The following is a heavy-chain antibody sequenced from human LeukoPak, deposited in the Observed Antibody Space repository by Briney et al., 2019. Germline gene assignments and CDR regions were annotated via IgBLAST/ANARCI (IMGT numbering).Heavy chain of an antibody. CDR3: AATTCGGDCYSEY. V-gene: IGHV3-30*02. Sequence: GGSLRLSCAASGITFRNYGMHWVRQAPGKGLEWVAFIWYDGSNKYYADSVKGRFTISRDNSRNTLFLQMNSLRVEDTAVYYCAATTCGGDCYSEYWGQGILVTVSS. CDR1: GITFRNYG. D-gene: IGHD2-21*02. J-gene: IGHJ4*02. CDR2: IWYDGSNK.